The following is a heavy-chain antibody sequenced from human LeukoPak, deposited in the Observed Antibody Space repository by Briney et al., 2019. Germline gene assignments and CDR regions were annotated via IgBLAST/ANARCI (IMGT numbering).Heavy chain of an antibody. CDR1: GFTFSSYS. Sequence: GGSLRLSCAASGFTFSSYSMNWVRQAPGKGLEWVSSISSSSSYIYYADSVKGRFTISRDNSKNTLYLQMNSLRAEDTAVYYCAKFSVVDIVVVVSSGPFDYWGQGTLVTVSS. CDR2: ISSSSSYI. J-gene: IGHJ4*02. CDR3: AKFSVVDIVVVVSSGPFDY. D-gene: IGHD2-15*01. V-gene: IGHV3-21*04.